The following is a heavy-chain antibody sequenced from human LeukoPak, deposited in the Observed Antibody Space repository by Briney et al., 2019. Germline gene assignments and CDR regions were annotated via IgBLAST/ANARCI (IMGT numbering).Heavy chain of an antibody. J-gene: IGHJ4*02. Sequence: SETLSLTCTVSGYSISSGYYWGWIRQPPGKGLEWIGSIYHSGSTYYNPSLKSRVTISVDTSKNQFSLKLSSVTAADTAVYYCASYYGSGSYDHWGQGTLVTVSS. CDR1: GYSISSGYY. CDR3: ASYYGSGSYDH. D-gene: IGHD3-10*01. CDR2: IYHSGST. V-gene: IGHV4-38-2*02.